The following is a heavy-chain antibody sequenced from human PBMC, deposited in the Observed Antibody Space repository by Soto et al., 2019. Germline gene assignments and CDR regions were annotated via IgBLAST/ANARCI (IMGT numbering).Heavy chain of an antibody. CDR1: GFTFSSYG. V-gene: IGHV3-33*01. CDR3: ARDLGGSGYGPYYYSYGMDV. CDR2: IWYDGSNK. Sequence: QVQLVESGGGVVQPGRSLRLSCAASGFTFSSYGMHWVRQAPGKGLEWVAVIWYDGSNKYYADSVKGRFTISRDNSKKTLYLQVNSLRAEDTAVYYCARDLGGSGYGPYYYSYGMDVWGQGTTVTVSS. J-gene: IGHJ6*02. D-gene: IGHD3-22*01.